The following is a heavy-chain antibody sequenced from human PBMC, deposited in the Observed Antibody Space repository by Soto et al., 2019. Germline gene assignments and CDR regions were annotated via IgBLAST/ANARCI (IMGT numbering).Heavy chain of an antibody. CDR3: ARRIVVVPAAMIAADAPFDY. J-gene: IGHJ4*02. CDR1: GGSVSSGSYY. CDR2: IYYSGST. Sequence: QVQLQESGPGLVKPSETLSLTCTVSGGSVSSGSYYWSWIRQPPGKGLEWIGYIYYSGSTNYNPSPTSRVNISVDTSKNHFSLKMSSVTAADTAVYYCARRIVVVPAAMIAADAPFDYWGQGTLVTVSS. V-gene: IGHV4-61*01. D-gene: IGHD2-2*01.